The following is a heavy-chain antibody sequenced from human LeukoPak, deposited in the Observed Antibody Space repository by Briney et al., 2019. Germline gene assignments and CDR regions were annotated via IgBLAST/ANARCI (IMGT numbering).Heavy chain of an antibody. J-gene: IGHJ4*02. CDR3: ARGEQWLDPRHFDY. V-gene: IGHV3-21*01. CDR2: ISSRSSYI. D-gene: IGHD6-19*01. Sequence: RGSLRLSCAASGFTFSSYSMNWVRQAPGKGLEWVSSISSRSSYIYYADSVKGRFTISRDNAKNSLYLQMNSLRAEDTAVYYCARGEQWLDPRHFDYWGQGTLVTVSS. CDR1: GFTFSSYS.